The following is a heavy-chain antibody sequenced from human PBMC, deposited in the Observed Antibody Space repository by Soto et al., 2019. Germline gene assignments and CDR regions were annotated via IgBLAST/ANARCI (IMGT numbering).Heavy chain of an antibody. V-gene: IGHV4-34*01. J-gene: IGHJ4*02. CDR2: ISQSGNT. D-gene: IGHD6-25*01. CDR3: ERAPKVSGSPQTGPDF. CDR1: VGSFRGYY. Sequence: SETVSLTCAVYVGSFRGYYWSWIRQPPGKGLEWIGEISQSGNTNYSPSLKSRVSISIDTSMKQFSLNLASVSAADTAVYYCERAPKVSGSPQTGPDFWGEGTLVTAS.